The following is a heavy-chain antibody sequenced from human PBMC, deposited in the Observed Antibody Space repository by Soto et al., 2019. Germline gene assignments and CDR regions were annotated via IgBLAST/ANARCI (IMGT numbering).Heavy chain of an antibody. CDR1: GFTFSSYA. CDR3: SKSTIFGVVSPRPTVED. CDR2: IIGSGDST. D-gene: IGHD3-3*01. J-gene: IGHJ4*02. Sequence: PGGSLRLSCAASGFTFSSYAMSWVRQAPGKGLDWVSGIIGSGDSTYYADSVKGRFTISRDNSKNTLYLQMNSLRAEDTAVYYCSKSTIFGVVSPRPTVEDWGQGTRVTVSS. V-gene: IGHV3-23*01.